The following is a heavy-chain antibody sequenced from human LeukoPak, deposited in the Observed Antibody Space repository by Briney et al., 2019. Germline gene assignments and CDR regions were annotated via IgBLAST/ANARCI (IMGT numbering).Heavy chain of an antibody. Sequence: GGSLRLSXAASGFTFDDYAMHWVRQAPGKGLEWASGISWNSGSIGYADSVKGRFTISRDNAKNSLYLQMNSLRAEDMALYYCAKEACSSTSCYIDYWGQGTLVTVSS. V-gene: IGHV3-9*03. D-gene: IGHD2-2*02. CDR2: ISWNSGSI. CDR1: GFTFDDYA. CDR3: AKEACSSTSCYIDY. J-gene: IGHJ4*02.